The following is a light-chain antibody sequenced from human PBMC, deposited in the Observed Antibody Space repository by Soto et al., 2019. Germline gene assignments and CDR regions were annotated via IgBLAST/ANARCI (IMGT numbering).Light chain of an antibody. CDR1: QSVGSH. CDR2: GAS. V-gene: IGKV3-15*01. CDR3: QQYDNWPPFT. Sequence: EIVMTQSPVTLSVSPGERATLSCRASQSVGSHLAWYQQRPGQAPRLLIYGASYRATGIPPRFSGSGSGTDFTLTISSLQSEDFAVYYCQQYDNWPPFTFGPGTKVDIE. J-gene: IGKJ3*01.